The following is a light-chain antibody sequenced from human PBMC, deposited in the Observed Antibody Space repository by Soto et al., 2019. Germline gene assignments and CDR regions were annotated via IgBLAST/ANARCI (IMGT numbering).Light chain of an antibody. J-gene: IGLJ2*01. V-gene: IGLV2-23*02. CDR2: EVN. CDR3: CSYAGSNIFVV. Sequence: QSALTQPASVSGSPGQSITISCTGTSSDIGTYDLVSWYQHHPGKAPKLMIYEVNQRPSGVSNRFSASKSGNSASLTISGLQAEDEADYYCCSYAGSNIFVVFGGGTKLTVL. CDR1: SSDIGTYDL.